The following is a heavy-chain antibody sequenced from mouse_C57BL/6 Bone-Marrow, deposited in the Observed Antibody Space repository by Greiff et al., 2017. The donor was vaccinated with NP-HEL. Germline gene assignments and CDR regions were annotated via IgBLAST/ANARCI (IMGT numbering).Heavy chain of an antibody. CDR1: GYAFTSSW. Sequence: VQLQESGPELVKPGASVKLSCKASGYAFTSSWMNWVKQRPGKGLEWIGRIYPGDGDTNYNGKFKGQATLTEDTSSSTAYMQLSRLTSEDSAVYCGASCGSHQAWFADWGQGTLVTVSA. CDR3: ASCGSHQAWFAD. D-gene: IGHD1-1*01. J-gene: IGHJ3*01. CDR2: IYPGDGDT. V-gene: IGHV1-82*01.